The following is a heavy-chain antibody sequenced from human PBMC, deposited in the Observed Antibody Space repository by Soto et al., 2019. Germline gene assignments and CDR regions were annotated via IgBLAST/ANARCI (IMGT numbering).Heavy chain of an antibody. D-gene: IGHD3-22*01. Sequence: GGSLRLSCAASGFTFSSYAMSWVRQAPGKGLEWVSAISGSGGSTYYADSVKGRFTISRDNSKNTLYLQMNSLRAEDTAVYYCAKMEVPYYDSSGYPFRTFEGHFDYWGQGTLVTVSS. V-gene: IGHV3-23*01. CDR2: ISGSGGST. CDR3: AKMEVPYYDSSGYPFRTFEGHFDY. J-gene: IGHJ4*02. CDR1: GFTFSSYA.